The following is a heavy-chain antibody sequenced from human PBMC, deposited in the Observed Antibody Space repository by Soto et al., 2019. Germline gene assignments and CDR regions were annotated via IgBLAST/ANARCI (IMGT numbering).Heavy chain of an antibody. J-gene: IGHJ4*02. D-gene: IGHD3-3*01. CDR3: ARAPATNYDFWCGYYPFDY. V-gene: IGHV1-69*06. CDR1: GGTFSSYA. Sequence: ASVKVSCKASGGTFSSYAISWVRQAPGQGLEWMGGIIPIFGTANYAQKFQGRVTITADKSTSTAYMELSSLRSEDTAVYYCARAPATNYDFWCGYYPFDYWGQGTLVTVSS. CDR2: IIPIFGTA.